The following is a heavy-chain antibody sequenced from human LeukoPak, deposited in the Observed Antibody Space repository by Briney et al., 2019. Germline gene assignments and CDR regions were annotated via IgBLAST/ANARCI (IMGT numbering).Heavy chain of an antibody. CDR1: GYTFTSYD. CDR3: ARVARIYGSGSYFPY. J-gene: IGHJ4*02. D-gene: IGHD3-10*01. V-gene: IGHV1-8*01. CDR2: MNPNSGNT. Sequence: ASVKVSCKASGYTFTSYDINWVRQATGQGLEWMGWMNPNSGNTGYAQKFQGRVTMTRNTSISTAYMQLSSLRSEATAVYYCARVARIYGSGSYFPYWGQGTLVSVSS.